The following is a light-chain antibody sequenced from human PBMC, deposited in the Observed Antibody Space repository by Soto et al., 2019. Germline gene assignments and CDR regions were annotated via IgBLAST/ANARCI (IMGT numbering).Light chain of an antibody. CDR2: AAS. CDR1: QGISSY. J-gene: IGKJ1*01. V-gene: IGKV1-8*01. Sequence: AIRMTQSPSSLSASTGDRVTITCRASQGISSYLAWYQQKPGKAPKLLIYAASTLQSGVPSRLSGSGSGTDFTLTISCLQSGDFATYYCQQYYSYPPTFGQGTKVDIK. CDR3: QQYYSYPPT.